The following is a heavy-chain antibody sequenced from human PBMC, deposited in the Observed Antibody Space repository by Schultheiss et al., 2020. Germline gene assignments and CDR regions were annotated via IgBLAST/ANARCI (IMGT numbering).Heavy chain of an antibody. Sequence: GGSLRLSCAASGFTFSSYGMHWVRQAPGKGLEWVAVIWYDGSNKYYADSVKGRFTISRDNSKNTLYLQMNSLRAEDTAVYYCARGEGSGSYYMDYWGQGTLVTVSS. CDR1: GFTFSSYG. D-gene: IGHD3-10*01. CDR2: IWYDGSNK. CDR3: ARGEGSGSYYMDY. J-gene: IGHJ4*02. V-gene: IGHV3-33*01.